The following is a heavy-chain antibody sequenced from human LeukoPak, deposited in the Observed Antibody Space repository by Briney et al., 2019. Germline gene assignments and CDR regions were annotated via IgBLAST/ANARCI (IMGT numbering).Heavy chain of an antibody. J-gene: IGHJ4*02. CDR1: GSTSTTCW. CDR3: ARHVRSKPFDY. CDR2: IYPDDSDN. V-gene: IGHV5-51*01. Sequence: GESLQTSRQGTGSTSTTCWFCWMPQISGKGLGWVGIIYPDDSDNRYSPSFQGQVTISDDKSISTAYLQWSSLKASDTAMYYCARHVRSKPFDYWGQGTLVSVSS.